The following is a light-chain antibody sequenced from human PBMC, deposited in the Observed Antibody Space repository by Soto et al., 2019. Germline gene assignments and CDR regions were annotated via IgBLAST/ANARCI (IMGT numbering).Light chain of an antibody. CDR2: KAS. V-gene: IGKV1-5*03. CDR1: QSISSW. Sequence: DIQMTQSPSTLSASVGDRVTITCRASQSISSWLAWYQQKPGKAPKLLIYKASSLESGVPSRFSGSGSGADFTLTITNLQPEDFATYYCQRSYSNLRPFGQGTMVDVK. CDR3: QRSYSNLRP. J-gene: IGKJ1*01.